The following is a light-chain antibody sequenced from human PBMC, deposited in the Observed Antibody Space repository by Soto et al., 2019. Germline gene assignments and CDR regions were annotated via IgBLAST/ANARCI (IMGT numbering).Light chain of an antibody. CDR2: KNN. J-gene: IGLJ1*01. Sequence: QSVLTQPPSASGTPGQRGTISCSGSSSNIGSNYVYWYQQLPGTAPKLLIYKNNQRPSGVPDRFSGSQSGTSASLAISGLRSEDEADYYCAAWDDSLSVYVFGTGTKVTVL. CDR3: AAWDDSLSVYV. V-gene: IGLV1-47*01. CDR1: SSNIGSNY.